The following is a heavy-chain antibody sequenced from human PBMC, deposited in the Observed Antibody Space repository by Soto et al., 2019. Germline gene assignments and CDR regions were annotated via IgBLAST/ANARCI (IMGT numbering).Heavy chain of an antibody. V-gene: IGHV3-11*05. D-gene: IGHD3-9*01. CDR3: ARDADILTGSDAFDI. CDR2: IGRSSSYT. J-gene: IGHJ3*02. CDR1: GFTFSDYY. Sequence: KPGGSLRLSCAASGFTFSDYYMSWIRQAPGKGLEWVSYIGRSSSYTNYADSVKGRFTISRDNAKNSLYLQMNSLRAEDTAVYYCARDADILTGSDAFDIWGQGTMVTVSS.